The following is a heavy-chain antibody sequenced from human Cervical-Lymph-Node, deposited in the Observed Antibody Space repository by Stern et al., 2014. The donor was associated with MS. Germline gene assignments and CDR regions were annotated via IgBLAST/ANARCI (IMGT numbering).Heavy chain of an antibody. V-gene: IGHV4-31*03. Sequence: VQLVESGPGLVKPSQTLSLTCTVSGGSIRNDGYYWSWLRQPPGKGLGWIGCIYNSGSTYYNPSLKSRVTISVDTSKSQFSLKLNSVTAADTAVYYCARDLGGDGWFDPWGQGTLVTVSS. CDR2: IYNSGST. D-gene: IGHD4-17*01. CDR1: GGSIRNDGYY. CDR3: ARDLGGDGWFDP. J-gene: IGHJ5*02.